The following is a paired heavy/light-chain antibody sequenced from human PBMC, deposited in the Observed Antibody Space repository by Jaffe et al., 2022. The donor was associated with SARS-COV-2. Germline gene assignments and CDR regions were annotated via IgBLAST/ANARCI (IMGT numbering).Heavy chain of an antibody. D-gene: IGHD3-22*01. V-gene: IGHV4-31*03. CDR1: GGSISSGGYY. CDR3: ARLKYYYDSSGYYSGFNWFDP. CDR2: IYYSGST. J-gene: IGHJ5*02. Sequence: QVQLQESGPGLVKPSQTLSLTCTVSGGSISSGGYYWSWIRQHPGKGLEWIGYIYYSGSTYYNPSLKSRVTISVDTSKNQFSLKLSSVTAADTAVYYCARLKYYYDSSGYYSGFNWFDPWGQGTLVTVSS.
Light chain of an antibody. CDR1: QSVSSSY. Sequence: EIVLTQSPGTLSLSPGERATLSCRASQSVSSSYLAWYQQKPGQAPRLLIYGASSRATGIPDRFSGSGSGTDFTLTISRLEPEDFAVYYCQQYGSSPTTFGQGTKVEIK. CDR3: QQYGSSPTT. V-gene: IGKV3-20*01. J-gene: IGKJ1*01. CDR2: GAS.